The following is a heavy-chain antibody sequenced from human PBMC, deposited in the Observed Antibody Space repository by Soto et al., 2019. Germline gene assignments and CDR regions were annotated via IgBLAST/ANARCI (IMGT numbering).Heavy chain of an antibody. D-gene: IGHD1-1*01. CDR1: GGTFSSYA. Sequence: QVQLVQSGAEVKKPGSSVKVSCKASGGTFSSYAISWVRKSPGQGLEWMGGIIPIFGPANYAQTFDGRVTITAVESTTTAYMELSSLRTEVTAVSYCAREPLATGTVDLFVPWGQRTLFTVSS. CDR2: IIPIFGPA. V-gene: IGHV1-69*12. J-gene: IGHJ5*02. CDR3: AREPLATGTVDLFVP.